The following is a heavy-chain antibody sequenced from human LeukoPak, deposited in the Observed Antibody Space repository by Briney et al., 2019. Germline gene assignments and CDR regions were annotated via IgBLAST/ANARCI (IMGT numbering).Heavy chain of an antibody. CDR2: ISSSSSYI. Sequence: GGSLRLSCAASGFTFSSYNMNWVRQAPGKGLEWVSSISSSSSYIYYADSVRGRFTISRDNTKNSLYLQMNSLRAEDTAVYYCARGRDGSQSPIDDWGQGTLVTVSS. D-gene: IGHD5-24*01. CDR1: GFTFSSYN. J-gene: IGHJ4*02. V-gene: IGHV3-21*01. CDR3: ARGRDGSQSPIDD.